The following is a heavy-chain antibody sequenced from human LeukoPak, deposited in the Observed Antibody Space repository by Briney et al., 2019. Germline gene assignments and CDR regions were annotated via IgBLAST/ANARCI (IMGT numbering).Heavy chain of an antibody. V-gene: IGHV4-59*08. J-gene: IGHJ4*02. CDR1: GGSIRSYF. CDR3: ARLSLPPAAGIDY. Sequence: PSDTLPLTCTASGGSIRSYFWSWIRQPPGKGLEWIGYIYHSGSTNYNPSLKSRVTISVDTSKNQFSLKLSSVTAADTAVYYCARLSLPPAAGIDYWGQGTLVTVSS. D-gene: IGHD6-13*01. CDR2: IYHSGST.